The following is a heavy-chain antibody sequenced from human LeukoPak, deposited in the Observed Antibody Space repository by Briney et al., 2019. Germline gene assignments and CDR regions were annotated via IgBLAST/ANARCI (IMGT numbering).Heavy chain of an antibody. CDR1: GYTFTAYY. Sequence: ASVNASCKASGYTFTAYYIYWVRQAPGQRREWMGWINPNSGVTNYAQGFQGRVTMTRDTSISATYMELSRLRSDDTAVFYCARDQGDYYFDYWGQGTLVTVSS. CDR3: ARDQGDYYFDY. D-gene: IGHD2-21*02. CDR2: INPNSGVT. J-gene: IGHJ4*02. V-gene: IGHV1-2*02.